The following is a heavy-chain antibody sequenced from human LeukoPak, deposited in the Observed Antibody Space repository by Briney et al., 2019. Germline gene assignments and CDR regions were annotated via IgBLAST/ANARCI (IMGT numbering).Heavy chain of an antibody. Sequence: GRSLRLSCAASGFTFSSYGMHWVRQAPGKGLEWVAVISYDGSNKYYADSVKGRFTISRDNSKNTLYLQMNSLRAEDTAVYYCAKDWGRYFDWLVLSYYGMDVWGQGTTVTVSS. D-gene: IGHD3-9*01. CDR3: AKDWGRYFDWLVLSYYGMDV. CDR1: GFTFSSYG. CDR2: ISYDGSNK. V-gene: IGHV3-30*18. J-gene: IGHJ6*02.